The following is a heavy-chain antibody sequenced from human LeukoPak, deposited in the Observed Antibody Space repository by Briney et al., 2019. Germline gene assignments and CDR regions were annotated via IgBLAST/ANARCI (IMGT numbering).Heavy chain of an antibody. J-gene: IGHJ4*02. CDR2: ITDSEVT. Sequence: GGSLRLSCAASGFTFSSYSMNWVRQAPGKGLEWLSAITDSEVTFYADSVKGRFTISRDNAKNSLYLQMNSLRAEDTAVYYCARDIYYDSSGYYGSVYWGQGTLVTVSS. CDR1: GFTFSSYS. CDR3: ARDIYYDSSGYYGSVY. V-gene: IGHV3-21*01. D-gene: IGHD3-22*01.